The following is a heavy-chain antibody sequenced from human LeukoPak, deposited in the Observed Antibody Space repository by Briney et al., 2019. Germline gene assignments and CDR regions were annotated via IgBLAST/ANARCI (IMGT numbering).Heavy chain of an antibody. CDR1: GYSISSGYY. V-gene: IGHV4-38-2*01. Sequence: PSETLSLTCAVSGYSISSGYYWGWIGQPPGKGLEWIGTIYHSGSTYYNPSLKSRVTISVDTSRNQFSLKLSSVTAADTAVYYCARVEGARSYYYYYIDVWGKGTTVTVSS. CDR2: IYHSGST. CDR3: ARVEGARSYYYYYIDV. J-gene: IGHJ6*03. D-gene: IGHD1-1*01.